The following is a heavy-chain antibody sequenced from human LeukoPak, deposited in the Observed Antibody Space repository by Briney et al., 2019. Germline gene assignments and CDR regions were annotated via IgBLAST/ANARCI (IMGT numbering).Heavy chain of an antibody. CDR3: ARGDYYDSSGYYVDAFDI. Sequence: PGGSLRLSCAASGFTFSSYWMSWVRQAPGKGLEWVANIKQDGSAKYYVDSVKGRFNISRDNAKNSLYLQINSLRVEDTAVYYCARGDYYDSSGYYVDAFDIWGQGTMVTVSS. J-gene: IGHJ3*02. CDR1: GFTFSSYW. D-gene: IGHD3-22*01. CDR2: IKQDGSAK. V-gene: IGHV3-7*05.